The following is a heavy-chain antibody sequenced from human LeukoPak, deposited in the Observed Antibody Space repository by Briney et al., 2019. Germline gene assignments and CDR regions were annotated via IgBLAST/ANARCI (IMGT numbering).Heavy chain of an antibody. J-gene: IGHJ5*02. V-gene: IGHV1-69*13. Sequence: SVKVSCKASGYTFTNYDINWVRQAPGQGLEWMGGIIPIFGTANYAQKFQGRVTITADESTSTAYMELSSLRSEDTAVYYCARESWDIVVVPAAITYWFDPWGQGTLVTVSS. CDR2: IIPIFGTA. CDR1: GYTFTNYD. D-gene: IGHD2-2*02. CDR3: ARESWDIVVVPAAITYWFDP.